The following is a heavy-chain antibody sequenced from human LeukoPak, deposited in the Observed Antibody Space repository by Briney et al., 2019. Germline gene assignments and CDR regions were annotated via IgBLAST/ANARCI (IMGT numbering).Heavy chain of an antibody. J-gene: IGHJ4*02. V-gene: IGHV4-30-2*01. Sequence: PSETLSLTCAVSGGSISSGGYSWSWIRQPPGKGLEWIGYIYHSGSTNYNPSLKSRVTISLDRSKNQFSLKLSSVTAADTAVYYCARGGDCSSSWYVWGQGTLVTVSS. CDR1: GGSISSGGYS. CDR2: IYHSGST. D-gene: IGHD6-13*01. CDR3: ARGGDCSSSWYV.